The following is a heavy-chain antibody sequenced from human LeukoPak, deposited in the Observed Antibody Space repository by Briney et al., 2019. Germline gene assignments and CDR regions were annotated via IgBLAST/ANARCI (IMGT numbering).Heavy chain of an antibody. V-gene: IGHV3-30*04. D-gene: IGHD2-2*01. CDR1: GFTFSSYA. J-gene: IGHJ6*04. CDR2: ISYDGSNK. CDR3: ARDPIVAVPAAGYYYYYYGMNV. Sequence: GRSLRLSCAASGFTFSSYAMHWVRQAPGKGLEWVAVISYDGSNKYYADSVKGRFTISRDNSKNTLYLQMNSLRAEDTAVYYCARDPIVAVPAAGYYYYYYGMNVWGKETTVTVSS.